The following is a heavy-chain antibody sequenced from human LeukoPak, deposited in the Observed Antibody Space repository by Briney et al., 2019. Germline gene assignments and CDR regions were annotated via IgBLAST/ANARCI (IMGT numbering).Heavy chain of an antibody. J-gene: IGHJ4*02. CDR1: GGTFSSYA. CDR2: IIPILGIA. CDR3: ASEFGDTMVRGVIRD. Sequence: SVKVSCKASGGTFSSYAISWVRQAPGQRLEWMGRIIPILGIANYAQKFQGRVTITADKSTSTAYMELSSLRSEDTAVYYCASEFGDTMVRGVIRDWGQGTLVTVSS. V-gene: IGHV1-69*04. D-gene: IGHD3-10*01.